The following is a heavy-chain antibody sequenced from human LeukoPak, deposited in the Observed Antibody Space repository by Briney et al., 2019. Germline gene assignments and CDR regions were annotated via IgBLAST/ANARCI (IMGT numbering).Heavy chain of an antibody. CDR3: ARDGVQSSGWYYYYYYYMDV. V-gene: IGHV1-46*01. D-gene: IGHD6-19*01. CDR2: INPSGGST. J-gene: IGHJ6*03. Sequence: ASVKVSCKASGYTFTSYYMHWVRQAPGQGLEWMGIINPSGGSTSYAQKFQGRVTMTRDTSTSTVYMELSRLRSDDTAVYYCARDGVQSSGWYYYYYYYMDVWGKGTTVTVSS. CDR1: GYTFTSYY.